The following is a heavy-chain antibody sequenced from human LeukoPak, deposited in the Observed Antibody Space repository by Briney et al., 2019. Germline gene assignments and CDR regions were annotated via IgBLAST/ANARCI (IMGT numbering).Heavy chain of an antibody. Sequence: GGSLRLSCAASGFTFSIYAMSWVRQAPGKGLQWVSTISDSGGTTHYADAVRGRFTISRDNSKNTLYLQMNSLRAEDTAVYYCARDQGYTEAQNAFDIWGQGTMVTVSS. CDR3: ARDQGYTEAQNAFDI. D-gene: IGHD5-24*01. V-gene: IGHV3-23*01. J-gene: IGHJ3*02. CDR1: GFTFSIYA. CDR2: ISDSGGTT.